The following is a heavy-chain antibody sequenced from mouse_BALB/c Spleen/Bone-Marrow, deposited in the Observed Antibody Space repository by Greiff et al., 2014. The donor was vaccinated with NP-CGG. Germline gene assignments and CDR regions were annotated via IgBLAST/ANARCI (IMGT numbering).Heavy chain of an antibody. D-gene: IGHD2-10*02. CDR3: TRHPYGNFFAY. J-gene: IGHJ2*01. Sequence: EVKLVESGGGLVKPGESLKLSCAASRFAFSNYDMSWVRQSPEKRLEWVAYISSGGGSTYYPDTVKGRFIISRDNAKNTLYLQMSSLKSEDTVMYYYTRHPYGNFFAYWGQGTTLTVSS. CDR1: RFAFSNYD. CDR2: ISSGGGST. V-gene: IGHV5-12-1*01.